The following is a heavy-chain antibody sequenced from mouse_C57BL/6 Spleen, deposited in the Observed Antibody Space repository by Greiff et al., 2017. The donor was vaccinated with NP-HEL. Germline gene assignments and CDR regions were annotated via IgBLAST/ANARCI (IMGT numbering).Heavy chain of an antibody. CDR2: ISSGGSYT. CDR1: GFTFSSYG. V-gene: IGHV5-6*01. CDR3: ARQVGDGYTWFAY. J-gene: IGHJ3*01. D-gene: IGHD2-3*01. Sequence: EVMLVESGGDLVKPGGSLKLSCAASGFTFSSYGMSWVRQTPDKRLEWVATISSGGSYTYYPDSVKGRFTISRDNAKNTLDLQMSSLKAEDTAMYCCARQVGDGYTWFAYWGQGTLVTVSA.